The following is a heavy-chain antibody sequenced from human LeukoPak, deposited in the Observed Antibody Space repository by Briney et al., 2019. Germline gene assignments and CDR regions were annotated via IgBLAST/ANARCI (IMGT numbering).Heavy chain of an antibody. J-gene: IGHJ3*02. V-gene: IGHV1-69*05. Sequence: SVKVSCKASGGTFTSYTISWVRQAPGQGLQWMGGIIPIFDTANYAQKFQGRVTITTDESTSTAYMELSSLTSEDTAVYYCARQEFYDTTNAFDIWGQGTMVTVSS. CDR2: IIPIFDTA. CDR1: GGTFTSYT. CDR3: ARQEFYDTTNAFDI. D-gene: IGHD3-22*01.